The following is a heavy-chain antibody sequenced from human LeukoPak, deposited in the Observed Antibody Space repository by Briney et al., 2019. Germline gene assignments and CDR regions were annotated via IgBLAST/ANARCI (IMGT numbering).Heavy chain of an antibody. CDR2: LYTGGNI. Sequence: GGSLRLSCAASEFSVSDKYMSWVRQAPGKGLEWVSVLYTGGNIYYADFVKGRFTISRDNSNNMVFLQMNSLTAEDTALYYCAGGQMFTSGGFDNWGQGALVTVSS. V-gene: IGHV3-53*01. CDR1: EFSVSDKY. J-gene: IGHJ4*02. D-gene: IGHD6-19*01. CDR3: AGGQMFTSGGFDN.